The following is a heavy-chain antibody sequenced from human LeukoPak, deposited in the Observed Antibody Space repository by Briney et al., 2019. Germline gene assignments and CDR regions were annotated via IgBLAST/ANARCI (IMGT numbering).Heavy chain of an antibody. CDR3: ARARWFGELLTFDY. D-gene: IGHD3-10*01. Sequence: GGSLRLSCAASGFTFSSYEMNWVRQAPGKGLEWVSYISSSGSTIYYADSVKGRFTISRDIAKNTLYLQMNSLRAEDTAVYYCARARWFGELLTFDYWGQGTLVTVSS. CDR2: ISSSGSTI. J-gene: IGHJ4*02. V-gene: IGHV3-48*03. CDR1: GFTFSSYE.